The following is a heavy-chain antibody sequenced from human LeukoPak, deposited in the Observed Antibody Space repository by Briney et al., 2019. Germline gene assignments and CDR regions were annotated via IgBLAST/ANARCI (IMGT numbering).Heavy chain of an antibody. CDR1: GYSFTNYW. V-gene: IGHV5-51*01. J-gene: IGHJ3*02. Sequence: GESLKISCKGSGYSFTNYWIGWVRQMPGKGLEWMGIIYPADSDTRYSPSFQDQVTISADKSISTAYLQWSSLKASDTAMYYCARPRGTLYDAFDIWGQGTMVTVSS. D-gene: IGHD3-16*01. CDR3: ARPRGTLYDAFDI. CDR2: IYPADSDT.